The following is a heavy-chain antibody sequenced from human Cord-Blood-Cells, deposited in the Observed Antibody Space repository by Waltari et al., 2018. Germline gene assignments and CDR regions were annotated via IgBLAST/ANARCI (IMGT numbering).Heavy chain of an antibody. CDR1: GFTFSSYA. J-gene: IGHJ3*02. Sequence: QVQLVESGGGVVQPGRSLRLSCAASGFTFSSYAMHCVRQAPGKGLEGVPGISYDGSTKSYADSGKGRFTISRDNSKNTLYLQMNSLRAEDTAVYYCARDPVRGSASDAFDIWGQGTMVTVSS. V-gene: IGHV3-30*04. CDR3: ARDPVRGSASDAFDI. D-gene: IGHD3-10*01. CDR2: ISYDGSTK.